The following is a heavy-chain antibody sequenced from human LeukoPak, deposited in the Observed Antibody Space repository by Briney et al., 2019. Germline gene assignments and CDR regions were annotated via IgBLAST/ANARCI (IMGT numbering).Heavy chain of an antibody. Sequence: SETLSLTCTVSGGSISSYYWSWIRQPPGKGLEWIGYIYYSGSTNYNPSLKSRVTISVDTSKNQFSLKLNSVTAADTAVYYCARSGFYYDSSGYYRGFDYWGQGTLVTVSS. CDR2: IYYSGST. CDR1: GGSISSYY. J-gene: IGHJ4*02. V-gene: IGHV4-59*01. D-gene: IGHD3-22*01. CDR3: ARSGFYYDSSGYYRGFDY.